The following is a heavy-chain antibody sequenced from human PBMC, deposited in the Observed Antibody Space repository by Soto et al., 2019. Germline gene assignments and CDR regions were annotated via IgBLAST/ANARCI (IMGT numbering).Heavy chain of an antibody. D-gene: IGHD5-18*01. CDR3: ARDRGDTAMVGRGPLGY. J-gene: IGHJ4*02. Sequence: QVQLVESGGGVVQPGRSLRLSCAASGFTFSSYAMHWVRQAPGKGLEWVAVISYDGSNKYYADSVKGRFTISRDNSKNTLYLQMNSLRAEDTAVYYCARDRGDTAMVGRGPLGYWGQGTLVTVSS. V-gene: IGHV3-30-3*01. CDR1: GFTFSSYA. CDR2: ISYDGSNK.